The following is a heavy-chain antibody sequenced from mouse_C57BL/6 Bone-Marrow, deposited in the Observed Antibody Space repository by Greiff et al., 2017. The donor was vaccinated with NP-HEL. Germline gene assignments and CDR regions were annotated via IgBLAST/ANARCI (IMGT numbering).Heavy chain of an antibody. CDR1: GYTFTSYG. Sequence: VQLQESGAELARPGASVKLSCKASGYTFTSYGISWVKQRTGQGLEWIGEIYPRSGNTYYNEKFKGKATLTADKSSSTAYMELRSLTSEDSAVYFCERGHYYGSSRYYFDYWGQGTTLTVSS. CDR3: ERGHYYGSSRYYFDY. CDR2: IYPRSGNT. D-gene: IGHD1-1*01. J-gene: IGHJ2*01. V-gene: IGHV1-81*01.